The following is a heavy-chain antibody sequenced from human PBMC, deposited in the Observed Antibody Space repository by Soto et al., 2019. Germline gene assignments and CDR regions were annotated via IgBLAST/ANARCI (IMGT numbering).Heavy chain of an antibody. D-gene: IGHD1-20*01. CDR2: IYHSGGT. CDR1: GDSISGGGYY. V-gene: IGHV4-31*03. Sequence: QVQLQESGPGLVKPSQTLSLTCSVSGDSISGGGYYWGWVRQRPGKGLEWIGCIYHSGGTHYNPSLKNRLTIAVDKSNNQFSLRLTSVTAADTAVYYCARDNRITVNPVNVAYGMDVWGQGTTVTVSS. CDR3: ARDNRITVNPVNVAYGMDV. J-gene: IGHJ6*02.